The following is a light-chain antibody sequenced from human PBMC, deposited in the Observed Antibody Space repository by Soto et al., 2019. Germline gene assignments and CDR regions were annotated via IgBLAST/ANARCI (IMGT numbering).Light chain of an antibody. CDR2: DVS. Sequence: QSVLTQPASVSGSPGQSITISCTGTSSDVGGYNYVSWYQQHPGKAPKLMIYDVSNRPSGVSNRFSGSKSGNTASLTISGPQAEDEADYYCSSYTSSSTLYGFGSGTKVTAL. CDR1: SSDVGGYNY. J-gene: IGLJ1*01. V-gene: IGLV2-14*01. CDR3: SSYTSSSTLYG.